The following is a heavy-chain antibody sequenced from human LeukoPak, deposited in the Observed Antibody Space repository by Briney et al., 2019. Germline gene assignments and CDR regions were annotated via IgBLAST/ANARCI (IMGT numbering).Heavy chain of an antibody. Sequence: ASATVSCKASGGTFSSYAISWVRQAPGQGLEWMGGIIPIFGTANYAQKFQGRVTITADESTSTAYMELSSLRSEDTAVYYCARAFTIFGSWFDPWGQGTLVTVSS. V-gene: IGHV1-69*13. D-gene: IGHD3-3*01. CDR3: ARAFTIFGSWFDP. J-gene: IGHJ5*02. CDR1: GGTFSSYA. CDR2: IIPIFGTA.